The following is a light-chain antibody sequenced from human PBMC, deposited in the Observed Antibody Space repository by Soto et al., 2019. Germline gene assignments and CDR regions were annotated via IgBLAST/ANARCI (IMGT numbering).Light chain of an antibody. Sequence: EIVLTQSPGTLSLSPGERATLSCRASQSVSSSYLAWYQQKPGQAPRLLIYGASSRATGIPDRFSVSGSGTDFTLTISRLEPEDCAVSYCQQYGSSPMYAFGQGTKLEIK. CDR3: QQYGSSPMYA. V-gene: IGKV3-20*01. CDR2: GAS. J-gene: IGKJ2*01. CDR1: QSVSSSY.